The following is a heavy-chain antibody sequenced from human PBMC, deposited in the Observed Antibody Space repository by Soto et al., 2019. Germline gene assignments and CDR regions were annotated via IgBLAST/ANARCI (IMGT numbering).Heavy chain of an antibody. CDR3: ASIAAPGTTHFDF. J-gene: IGHJ4*02. CDR1: GGSLGSSGYY. CDR2: IYYSGNT. Sequence: XTLSLTCTVSGGSLGSSGYYWGWIRQSPGKGLEWIGNIYYSGNTFYNPSLKSRVTISVDTSKNQIYLHLSAVTAADTAIFYCASIAAPGTTHFDFWGQGTLGTVS. V-gene: IGHV4-39*01. D-gene: IGHD6-13*01.